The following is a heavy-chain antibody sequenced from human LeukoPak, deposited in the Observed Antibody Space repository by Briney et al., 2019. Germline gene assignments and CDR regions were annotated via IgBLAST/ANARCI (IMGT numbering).Heavy chain of an antibody. CDR1: GFTFSSYA. J-gene: IGHJ4*02. D-gene: IGHD6-19*01. Sequence: PGGSLRLSCAASGFTFSSYAMNWVRQAPGKGLEWVPYISSSSSTIYYADSVKGRITISRDNAKNSLYLQMNSLRDEDTAVYYCARRAGYNSDWYPVNDYWGQGTLVTVSS. CDR2: ISSSSSTI. V-gene: IGHV3-48*02. CDR3: ARRAGYNSDWYPVNDY.